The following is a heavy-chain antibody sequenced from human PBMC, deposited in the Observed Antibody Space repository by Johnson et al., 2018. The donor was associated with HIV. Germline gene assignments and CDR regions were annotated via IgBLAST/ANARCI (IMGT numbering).Heavy chain of an antibody. CDR1: GFTFSSYA. Sequence: QMQLVESGGGVVQPGRSLRLSCVASGFTFSSYAMHWVRQAPGTGLEWVAVISYDGSNKYYADSVKGRFTISRDNAKNSLYLQMNSLRAEDTAVYYCARWGRWELGDAFDIWGQGTMVTVSS. J-gene: IGHJ3*02. CDR2: ISYDGSNK. D-gene: IGHD1-26*01. CDR3: ARWGRWELGDAFDI. V-gene: IGHV3-30-3*01.